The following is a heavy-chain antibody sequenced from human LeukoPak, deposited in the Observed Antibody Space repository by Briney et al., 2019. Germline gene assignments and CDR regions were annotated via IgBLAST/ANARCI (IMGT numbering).Heavy chain of an antibody. CDR3: ARGRGELSNRNWFDP. V-gene: IGHV4-39*01. J-gene: IGHJ5*02. CDR2: VYYSGST. Sequence: SETLSLTCTVSGGSISITRYYWVWIRQPPGEGLDWIGSVYYSGSTLYNASLKSRVTISVDTSKNQFSLKLSSVTAADTAVYYCARGRGELSNRNWFDPWGQGTLVTVSS. CDR1: GGSISITRYY. D-gene: IGHD3-16*02.